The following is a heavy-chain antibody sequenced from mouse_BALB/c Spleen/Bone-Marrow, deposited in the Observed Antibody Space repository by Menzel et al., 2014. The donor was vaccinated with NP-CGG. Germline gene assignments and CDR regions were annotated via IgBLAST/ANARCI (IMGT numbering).Heavy chain of an antibody. J-gene: IGHJ4*01. Sequence: EVKLMESGGGLVQPGGSLKLSCAASGFTFSSYGMSWVRRTPDKRLELVATINSNGGSTYYPVSVKGRFTISRDNAKNTLYLQMSSLKSEDTAMYYCARDYYGSSYAMDYWGQGTSVTVSS. CDR1: GFTFSSYG. CDR3: ARDYYGSSYAMDY. CDR2: INSNGGST. V-gene: IGHV5-6-3*01. D-gene: IGHD1-1*01.